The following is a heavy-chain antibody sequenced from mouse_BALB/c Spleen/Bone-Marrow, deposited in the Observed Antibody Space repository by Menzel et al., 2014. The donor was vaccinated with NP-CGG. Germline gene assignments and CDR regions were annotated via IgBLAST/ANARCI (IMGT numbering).Heavy chain of an antibody. J-gene: IGHJ2*01. CDR2: INPSSGYT. V-gene: IGHV1-4*01. CDR3: ARGGNFDY. Sequence: VMLVESGAELARPGASVKMSCKASGYTFTSYTMHWVKQRPGQGLEWIGYINPSSGYTNYNQKFKDKATLTADKSSSTAYMQLSSLTSEDSAGYYCARGGNFDYWGQGTTLTVSS. CDR1: GYTFTSYT. D-gene: IGHD1-1*01.